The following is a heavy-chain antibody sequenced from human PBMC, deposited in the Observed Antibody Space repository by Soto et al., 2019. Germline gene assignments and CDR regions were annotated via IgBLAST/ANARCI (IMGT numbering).Heavy chain of an antibody. CDR1: GGSFSGYY. CDR2: INHSGST. CDR3: ARSPFTIFGVITQYYFDY. Sequence: SETLSLTCAVYGGSFSGYYWSGIRQPPGKGLEWIGEINHSGSTNYNPSLKRRVTISVDTSKNQFSLKLSSVTAADTAVYYCARSPFTIFGVITQYYFDYWGQGTLVTVSS. V-gene: IGHV4-34*01. J-gene: IGHJ4*02. D-gene: IGHD3-3*01.